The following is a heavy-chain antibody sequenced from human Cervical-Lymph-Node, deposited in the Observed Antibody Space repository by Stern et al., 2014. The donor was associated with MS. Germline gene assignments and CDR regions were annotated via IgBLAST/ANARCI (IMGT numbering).Heavy chain of an antibody. CDR2: FDPDTGET. D-gene: IGHD2-21*02. V-gene: IGHV1-24*01. CDR3: ATHRGRVTYYYGMDV. Sequence: VQLVQSGAEVKKPGASVKVSCKVSGYTLSEISMHWVRQAPGKGLEWMGGFDPDTGETRYAQKFQGRVTMAEDRSTDTAYMELSSLRSEDTAVYYCATHRGRVTYYYGMDVWGQGTTVTVSS. CDR1: GYTLSEIS. J-gene: IGHJ6*02.